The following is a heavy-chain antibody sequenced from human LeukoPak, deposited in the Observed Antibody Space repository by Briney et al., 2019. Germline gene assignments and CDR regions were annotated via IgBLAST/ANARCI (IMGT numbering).Heavy chain of an antibody. CDR3: ARPYDSSGYFQAFDY. D-gene: IGHD3-22*01. V-gene: IGHV4-34*01. CDR2: INHSGST. J-gene: IGHJ4*02. CDR1: GGSFSGYY. Sequence: SETLSLTCAVYGGSFSGYYWSWIRQPPGKGLEWIGEINHSGSTNYNPSLKSRATISADTSKNQFSLNLSSVTAADTAVYYCARPYDSSGYFQAFDYWGQGTLVTVSS.